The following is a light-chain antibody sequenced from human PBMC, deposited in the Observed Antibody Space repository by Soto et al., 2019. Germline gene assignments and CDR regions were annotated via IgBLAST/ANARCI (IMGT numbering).Light chain of an antibody. J-gene: IGKJ4*01. CDR3: QQSYSAPLT. V-gene: IGKV1-39*01. CDR1: QSISNY. CDR2: GAS. Sequence: DIQMTQSPPSLSASVGDRVTITCRASQSISNYLNWYQQKVGKAPQLLIYGASNLQSGVPARFSGSGSGTDFTLTISDLQPEDFATFYCQQSYSAPLTFXGGTKVDIK.